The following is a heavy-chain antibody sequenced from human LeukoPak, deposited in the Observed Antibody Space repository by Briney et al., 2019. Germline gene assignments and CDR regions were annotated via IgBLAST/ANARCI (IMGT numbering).Heavy chain of an antibody. D-gene: IGHD6-13*01. Sequence: PGGPLRLSCAASGFTFSSYSMNWVRQAPGKGLEWVSSISSSSSYIYYADSVKGRFTISRDNAKNSLYLQMNSLRAEDTAVYYCARAGSSWSGNFQHWGQGTLVTVSS. CDR2: ISSSSSYI. J-gene: IGHJ1*01. CDR3: ARAGSSWSGNFQH. V-gene: IGHV3-21*01. CDR1: GFTFSSYS.